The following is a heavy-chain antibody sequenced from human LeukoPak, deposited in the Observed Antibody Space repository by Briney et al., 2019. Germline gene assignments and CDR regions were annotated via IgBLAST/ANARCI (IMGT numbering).Heavy chain of an antibody. CDR3: AREDPRITMIVEHAFDI. CDR2: INHSGST. V-gene: IGHV4-34*01. J-gene: IGHJ3*02. Sequence: SETLSLTCAVYGGSFSGYYWSWIRQPPGKGLEWIGEINHSGSTNYNPSLKSRVTISVDTSKNQFSLKLSSVTAADTAVYYCAREDPRITMIVEHAFDIWGQGTMVTVSS. D-gene: IGHD3-22*01. CDR1: GGSFSGYY.